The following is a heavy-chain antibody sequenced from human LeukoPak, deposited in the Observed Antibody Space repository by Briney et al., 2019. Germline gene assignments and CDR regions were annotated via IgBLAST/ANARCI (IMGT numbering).Heavy chain of an antibody. V-gene: IGHV3-66*01. J-gene: IGHJ4*02. CDR1: GFTVSSNY. CDR2: IYTGGDT. D-gene: IGHD3/OR15-3a*01. CDR3: AKVRTGHYFDY. Sequence: GGSLRLSCAASGFTVSSNYMSWVRQAPGKGLEWVSGIYTGGDTYYADSVKDRFTISRDNSKNTLYLQMNSLRAEDTAVYYCAKVRTGHYFDYWGQGTLVTVSS.